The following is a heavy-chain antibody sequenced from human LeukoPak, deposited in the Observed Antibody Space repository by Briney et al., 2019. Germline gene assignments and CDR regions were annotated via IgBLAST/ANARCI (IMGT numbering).Heavy chain of an antibody. Sequence: SVKVSCKASGGTFSSYAISWVRQAPGQGLEWMGGIIPIFGTANYAQKFQGRVTITADESTSTAYMELSSLRSEDTAVYYCARKGYDSSGYHYYYYYMDVWGKGTTVTISS. J-gene: IGHJ6*03. CDR3: ARKGYDSSGYHYYYYYMDV. V-gene: IGHV1-69*13. D-gene: IGHD3-22*01. CDR2: IIPIFGTA. CDR1: GGTFSSYA.